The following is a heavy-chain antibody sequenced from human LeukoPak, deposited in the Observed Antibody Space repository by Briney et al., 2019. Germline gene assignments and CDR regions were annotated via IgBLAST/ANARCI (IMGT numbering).Heavy chain of an antibody. V-gene: IGHV4-59*08. J-gene: IGHJ3*02. D-gene: IGHD2-15*01. CDR1: GGSITSYY. CDR2: MHHSGST. CDR3: VRTRSTWSNDPFDI. Sequence: SETLSLTCTVSGGSITSYYWGWIRQPPGKGLEWVGYMHHSGSTDYNPSLQSRVTILVDTSKNQFSLKLSSVTAADTAVYYCVRTRSTWSNDPFDIWGQGTMVTVSS.